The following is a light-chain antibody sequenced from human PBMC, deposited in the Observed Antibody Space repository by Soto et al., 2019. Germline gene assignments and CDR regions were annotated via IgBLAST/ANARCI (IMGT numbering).Light chain of an antibody. CDR2: DVN. Sequence: QSALTQPASVSGSPGQSITLSCTGTSSDIGGSDYVSWYQRHPCKAPKLIIYDVNNRPSGVSNRFSGSKSGNTASLTISGLQAEDEADYYCTSYASGSSHVVFGGGTKLTVL. J-gene: IGLJ2*01. CDR3: TSYASGSSHVV. V-gene: IGLV2-14*01. CDR1: SSDIGGSDY.